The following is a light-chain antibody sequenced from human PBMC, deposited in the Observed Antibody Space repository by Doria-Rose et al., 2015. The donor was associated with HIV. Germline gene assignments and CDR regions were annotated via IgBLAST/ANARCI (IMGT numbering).Light chain of an antibody. CDR2: GNT. Sequence: QTVVTQEPSVSGAPGQRAAISCTGSSSNIGAGFDVNWYQQFPGTAPKLLIHGNTNRPSGVPDRFSGSKSGTSASLAISGLRAEDEADYYCQSYDSRLSVYVFGTGTKVTVL. CDR1: SSNIGAGFD. J-gene: IGLJ1*01. CDR3: QSYDSRLSVYV. V-gene: IGLV1-40*01.